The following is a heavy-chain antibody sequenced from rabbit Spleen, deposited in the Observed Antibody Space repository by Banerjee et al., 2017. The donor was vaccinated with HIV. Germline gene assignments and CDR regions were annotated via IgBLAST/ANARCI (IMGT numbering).Heavy chain of an antibody. V-gene: IGHV1S47*01. CDR2: IDPLFGNT. J-gene: IGHJ6*01. D-gene: IGHD8-1*01. Sequence: QEQLVESGGGLVQPGGSLKLSCKASGFDFSSYGVSWVRQAPGKGLEWIGYIDPLFGNTYYANWVNGRFSISRENTQNTLYLQLSSLTAADTATYFCARDTGSSFSSYGMDLWGQGTLVTVS. CDR1: GFDFSSYG. CDR3: ARDTGSSFSSYGMDL.